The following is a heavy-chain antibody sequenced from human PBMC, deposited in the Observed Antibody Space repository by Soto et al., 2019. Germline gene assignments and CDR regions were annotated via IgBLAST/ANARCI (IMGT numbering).Heavy chain of an antibody. CDR1: GYSFTTHW. CDR3: ARHGEGYCSGGSCLYYGMDV. Sequence: HGESLKISCKGSGYSFTTHWIVWVRQMPEKGLEWVGIIYPGDSETRYSPSFQGQVSIPADQSTSTAYLQWSSLKASDSAIYYCARHGEGYCSGGSCLYYGMDVWGQGTTVTVSS. D-gene: IGHD2-15*01. J-gene: IGHJ6*02. V-gene: IGHV5-51*01. CDR2: IYPGDSET.